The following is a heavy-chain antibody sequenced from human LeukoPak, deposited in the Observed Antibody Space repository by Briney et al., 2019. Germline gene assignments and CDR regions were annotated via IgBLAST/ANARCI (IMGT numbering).Heavy chain of an antibody. D-gene: IGHD2-8*01. CDR2: IYYSGST. Sequence: SETLSLTCTVSGGSISSYYWSWIRQPPGKGLEWIGYIYYSGSTNYNPSLKSRVTVSVDTSKNQCSLKLSSVTTADTAVYYCTRSTNLEAFDIWGQGTMVTVSS. CDR1: GGSISSYY. V-gene: IGHV4-59*01. J-gene: IGHJ3*02. CDR3: TRSTNLEAFDI.